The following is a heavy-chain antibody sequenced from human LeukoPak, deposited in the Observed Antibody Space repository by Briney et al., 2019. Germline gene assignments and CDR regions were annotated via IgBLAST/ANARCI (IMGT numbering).Heavy chain of an antibody. V-gene: IGHV3-11*04. Sequence: GGSLRLSCAGSEFTFSDYYMSWIRQAPGKGLEWVSYISSSDSTIYYTDSVKGRFTISRDNAKNSLYLQMNSLRADDTAVYYCARADCSSTSCYELDYWGQGTLVTVSS. CDR3: ARADCSSTSCYELDY. J-gene: IGHJ4*02. D-gene: IGHD2-2*01. CDR2: ISSSDSTI. CDR1: EFTFSDYY.